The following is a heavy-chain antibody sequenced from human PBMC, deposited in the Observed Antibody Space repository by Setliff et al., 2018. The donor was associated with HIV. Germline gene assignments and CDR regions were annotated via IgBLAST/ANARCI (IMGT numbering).Heavy chain of an antibody. V-gene: IGHV4-4*07. CDR1: GDSIGDYY. Sequence: SCTVSGDSIGDYYWNWIRQPAGKGLEWIGRVYASAYSNYNPSLKSRVTMSVDTSQNQFSLKLRSVNAADTAVYYCARDWVTRSNYYGSGSPWYFDFWGRGILVTVTS. J-gene: IGHJ2*01. CDR2: VYASAYS. D-gene: IGHD3-10*01. CDR3: ARDWVTRSNYYGSGSPWYFDF.